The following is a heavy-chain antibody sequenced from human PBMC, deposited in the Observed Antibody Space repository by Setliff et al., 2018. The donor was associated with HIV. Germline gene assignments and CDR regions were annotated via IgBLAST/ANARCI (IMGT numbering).Heavy chain of an antibody. CDR1: GDTNPSDA. D-gene: IGHD6-6*01. V-gene: IGHV1-18*01. CDR3: ARSSPYSSSYGY. Sequence: ASVKVSCKASGDTNPSDAISWVRQAPGQGLEWMGWISGYNGNTKYAQKFQGRVTMTRDTSISTAYMELSRLRSDDTAVYYCARSSPYSSSYGYWGQGTLVTVSS. CDR2: ISGYNGNT. J-gene: IGHJ4*02.